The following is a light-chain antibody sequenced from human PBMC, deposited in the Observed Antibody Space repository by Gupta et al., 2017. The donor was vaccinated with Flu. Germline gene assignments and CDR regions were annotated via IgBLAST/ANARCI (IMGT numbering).Light chain of an antibody. Sequence: QSALTQPASVSGSPGQSITISCTGTSSDVGAYNYVSWYQHHPGKAPKLMIYDVNNRPSGVSNRSSGSKSGNTASLTISGLQAEDEADYYCTSYTSSTTVVFGGGTKLTVL. CDR2: DVN. V-gene: IGLV2-14*03. CDR1: SSDVGAYNY. J-gene: IGLJ2*01. CDR3: TSYTSSTTVV.